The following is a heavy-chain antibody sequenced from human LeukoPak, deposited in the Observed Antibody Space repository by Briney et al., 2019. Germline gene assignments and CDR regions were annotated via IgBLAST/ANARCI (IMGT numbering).Heavy chain of an antibody. D-gene: IGHD5-18*01. J-gene: IGHJ3*02. CDR3: AKDPPTVMANAFHI. CDR1: GYTFTGYY. Sequence: ASVKVSCKASGYTFTGYYMHWVRQAPGQGLEWMGWINPNSGGTNYAQKFQGRVTMTRDTSISTAYMELSRLRSDDTAVYYCAKDPPTVMANAFHIWGQGTMVTVSS. CDR2: INPNSGGT. V-gene: IGHV1-2*02.